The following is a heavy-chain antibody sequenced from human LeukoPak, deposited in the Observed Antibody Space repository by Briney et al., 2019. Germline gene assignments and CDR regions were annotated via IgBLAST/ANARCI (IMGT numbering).Heavy chain of an antibody. Sequence: ASVKVSCKASVSTFTISGNSWVRQAPGQGLEWMGWISAYNGNTNYAQKLQGRVTMTTDTSTSTAYMELRSLRSDDTAGYYRARDFHYGGNTPFFDYWGQGTLVTVSS. D-gene: IGHD4-23*01. J-gene: IGHJ4*02. CDR3: ARDFHYGGNTPFFDY. CDR2: ISAYNGNT. CDR1: VSTFTISG. V-gene: IGHV1-18*01.